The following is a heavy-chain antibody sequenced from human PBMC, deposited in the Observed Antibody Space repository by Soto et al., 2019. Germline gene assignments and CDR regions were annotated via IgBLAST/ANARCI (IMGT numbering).Heavy chain of an antibody. CDR3: XXXGYCSXTSXXXV. D-gene: IGHD2-2*03. CDR1: GGSISSGGYY. V-gene: IGHV4-31*03. Sequence: SETLSLTCTVSGGSISSGGYYWSWIRQHPGKGLEWIGYIYYSGSTYYNTSLKSRVTISVDTSKNQFSLKLSSVTAADTAVYYCXXXGYCSXTSXXXVWGQXXTVTVSS. CDR2: IYYSGST. J-gene: IGHJ6*02.